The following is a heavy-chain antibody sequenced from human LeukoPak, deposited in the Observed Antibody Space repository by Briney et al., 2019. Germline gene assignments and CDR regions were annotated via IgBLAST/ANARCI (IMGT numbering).Heavy chain of an antibody. Sequence: GGSLRLSCAASGFTFCTYAMHWVRQAPGKGLEGVASILYDGNNKYCADSVKGRFTISRDNSKNTLYLQMNSLRPEDTAVYYCAKGKFTSGGLDYWGQGTLVTVSS. CDR1: GFTFCTYA. D-gene: IGHD6-19*01. CDR2: ILYDGNNK. J-gene: IGHJ4*02. CDR3: AKGKFTSGGLDY. V-gene: IGHV3-30*02.